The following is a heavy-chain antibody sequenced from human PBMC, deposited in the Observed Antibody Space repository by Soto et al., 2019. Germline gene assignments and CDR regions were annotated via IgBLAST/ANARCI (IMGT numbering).Heavy chain of an antibody. V-gene: IGHV4-39*01. CDR3: ARHWNSRSWYYYYGMDV. CDR2: IYYSGST. Sequence: SETLSVTCTVSGGFISSSSYYWGWIRQPPGKGLEWIGSIYYSGSTYYNPSLKSRVTISVDTSKNQFSLKLSSVTAADTAVYYCARHWNSRSWYYYYGMDVWGQGTTVTVSS. D-gene: IGHD6-6*01. J-gene: IGHJ6*02. CDR1: GGFISSSSYY.